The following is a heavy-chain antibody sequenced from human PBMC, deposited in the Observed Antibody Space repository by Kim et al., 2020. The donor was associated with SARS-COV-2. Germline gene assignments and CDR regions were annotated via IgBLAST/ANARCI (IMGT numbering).Heavy chain of an antibody. J-gene: IGHJ6*02. D-gene: IGHD3-10*01. CDR3: ARDRPLWFGELSHYYYYGMDV. CDR2: ISYDGSNK. Sequence: GGSLRLSCAASGFTFSSYAMHWVRQAPGKGLEWVAVISYDGSNKYYADSVKGRFTISRDNSKNTLYLQMNSLRAEDTAVYYCARDRPLWFGELSHYYYYGMDVWGQGTTVTVSS. CDR1: GFTFSSYA. V-gene: IGHV3-30*04.